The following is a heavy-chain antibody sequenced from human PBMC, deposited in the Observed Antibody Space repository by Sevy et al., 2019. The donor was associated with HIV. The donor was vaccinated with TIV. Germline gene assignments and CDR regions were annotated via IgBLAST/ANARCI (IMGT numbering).Heavy chain of an antibody. CDR3: ARVRYNYGQKYFDY. CDR1: GFTFSDYY. CDR2: ISTSSSYT. V-gene: IGHV3-11*06. Sequence: GGSLRLSCTASGFTFSDYYMSWIRQAPAKGLEWVSYISTSSSYTSYPDSVKGQFTISRDNAKNSLYLQMNSLRVEDTAVYYCARVRYNYGQKYFDYWGQGTLVTVSS. D-gene: IGHD5-18*01. J-gene: IGHJ4*02.